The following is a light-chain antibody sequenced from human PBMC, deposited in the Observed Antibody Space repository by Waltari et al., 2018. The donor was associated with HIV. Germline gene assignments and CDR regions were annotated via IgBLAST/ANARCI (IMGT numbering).Light chain of an antibody. CDR3: SSYTSSSTLV. Sequence: QSALTQPVSVSGSPGQSIPISCTGTSSDVGGYNYVSWYQQHPGKAPKLMIYEVTNRPSGVSNRFSGSKSGNTASLTLSGLQAEDEADYYCSSYTSSSTLVFGGGTKLTVL. V-gene: IGLV2-14*01. CDR2: EVT. J-gene: IGLJ2*01. CDR1: SSDVGGYNY.